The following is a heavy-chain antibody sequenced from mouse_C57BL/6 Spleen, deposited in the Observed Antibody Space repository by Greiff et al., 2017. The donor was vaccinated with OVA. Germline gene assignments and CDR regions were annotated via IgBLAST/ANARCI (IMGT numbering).Heavy chain of an antibody. J-gene: IGHJ3*01. V-gene: IGHV14-4*01. CDR2: IDPENGDT. CDR1: GFNIKDDY. Sequence: EVQRVESGAELVRPGASVKLSCTASGFNIKDDYMHWVKQRPEPGLEWIGWIDPENGDTEYASKFQGKATITADTSSNTAYRQLSSLTSEDTAGYYCTTVGLQEGWGKGTLVTVSA. D-gene: IGHD2-13*01. CDR3: TTVGLQEG.